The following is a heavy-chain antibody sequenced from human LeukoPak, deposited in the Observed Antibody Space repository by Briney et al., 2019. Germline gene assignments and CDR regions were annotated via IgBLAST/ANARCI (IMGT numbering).Heavy chain of an antibody. V-gene: IGHV4-34*01. D-gene: IGHD2-2*01. J-gene: IGHJ4*02. CDR2: INHSGST. CDR3: ARSSSTRCYDY. Sequence: PSETLSLTCAVYGGSFSGYYWSWIRQPPGKGLEWIGEINHSGSTSYNPSLKSRVTISVDTSKNQFSLKLSSVTAADTAVYYCARSSSTRCYDYWGQGTLVTVSS. CDR1: GGSFSGYY.